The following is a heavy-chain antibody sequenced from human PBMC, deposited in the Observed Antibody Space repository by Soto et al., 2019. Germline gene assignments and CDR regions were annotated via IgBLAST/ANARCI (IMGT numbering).Heavy chain of an antibody. Sequence: GGSLRLSCAVSGFTFDDNAMHWVRQAPEKGLEWVSGINWKSDIGYVDSVKGRFTISRNNAENSLYLQMNSLRAEDTALYYCAISHDRGGRTTFIYWGQGTQVTVSS. V-gene: IGHV3-9*01. CDR3: AISHDRGGRTTFIY. D-gene: IGHD3-16*01. CDR2: INWKSDI. CDR1: GFTFDDNA. J-gene: IGHJ4*02.